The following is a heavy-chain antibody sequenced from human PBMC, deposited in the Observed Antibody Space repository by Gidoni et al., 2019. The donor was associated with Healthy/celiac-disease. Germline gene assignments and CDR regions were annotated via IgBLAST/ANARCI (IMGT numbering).Heavy chain of an antibody. D-gene: IGHD3-9*01. CDR2: ISYDGSNK. J-gene: IGHJ4*02. Sequence: VQLVESGGVVVQPESSLSLSCAASGFAISSYCMHWVLPAPGKGLECVAVISYDGSNKYYSDSVKGRFTISRDKSKNTLYLQMNSLRAEDMAVYYCAKGYDILTGSPFDYWGQGTLVTVSS. CDR1: GFAISSYC. V-gene: IGHV3-30*18. CDR3: AKGYDILTGSPFDY.